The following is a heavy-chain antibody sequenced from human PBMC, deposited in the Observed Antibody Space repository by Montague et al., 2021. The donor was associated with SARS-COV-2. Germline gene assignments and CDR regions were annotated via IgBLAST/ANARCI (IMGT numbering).Heavy chain of an antibody. CDR3: ARDVRGLRLVWNYYYYMEV. D-gene: IGHD6-19*01. J-gene: IGHJ6*03. Sequence: CAISGDSVSMNRAAGDERRRSRSKGRDVRRTTDDRSMWYNNYAVSVKSRITINPDTPKNQFSLQLNSVTPEDTAVYYCARDVRGLRLVWNYYYYMEVWGKGTTVTVAS. CDR1: GDSVSMNRAA. CDR2: TDDRSMWYN. V-gene: IGHV6-1*01.